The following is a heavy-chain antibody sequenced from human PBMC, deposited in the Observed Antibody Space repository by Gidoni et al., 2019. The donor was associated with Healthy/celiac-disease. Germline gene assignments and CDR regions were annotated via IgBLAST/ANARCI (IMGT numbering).Heavy chain of an antibody. V-gene: IGHV1-46*02. CDR1: GYTFNSYY. J-gene: IGHJ6*02. Sequence: QVQLVQSGAEVKKPGASVKVYCKASGYTFNSYYMHWVRQAPGQGLEWMGIITPSGGSTSYAQPFQGRVTMTRDTSTSTVCMELSSLRSEDTAVYYCARDPRPRGMDVWGQGTTGTVSS. D-gene: IGHD6-6*01. CDR2: ITPSGGST. CDR3: ARDPRPRGMDV.